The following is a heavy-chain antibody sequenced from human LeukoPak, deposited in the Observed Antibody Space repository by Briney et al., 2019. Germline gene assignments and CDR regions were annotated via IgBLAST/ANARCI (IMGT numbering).Heavy chain of an antibody. D-gene: IGHD2-2*01. Sequence: PGGSLRLSCVGSGFTLRSYAMSWVRQAPGKGPQWVSSLGISGDYAWYAGSVKGRFAISRDSSKNTLYLQMNSLGAEDTAVYYCAHGSMYQLDSWGQGTLVTVSS. CDR2: LGISGDYA. CDR3: AHGSMYQLDS. V-gene: IGHV3-23*01. J-gene: IGHJ4*02. CDR1: GFTLRSYA.